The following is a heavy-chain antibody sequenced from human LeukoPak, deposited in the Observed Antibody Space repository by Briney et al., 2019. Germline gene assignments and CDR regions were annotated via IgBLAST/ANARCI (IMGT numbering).Heavy chain of an antibody. Sequence: GSLRLSCAASGFTFSNSAMNWVRQPPGKGLEWIGYIYYSGSTNYNPSLKSRVTISVDTSKNQFSLRLSSVTAADTAVYYCARILSYGDYYYYYMDVWGKGTTVTVSS. V-gene: IGHV4-59*01. D-gene: IGHD4-17*01. CDR2: IYYSGST. CDR3: ARILSYGDYYYYYMDV. J-gene: IGHJ6*03. CDR1: GFTFSNSA.